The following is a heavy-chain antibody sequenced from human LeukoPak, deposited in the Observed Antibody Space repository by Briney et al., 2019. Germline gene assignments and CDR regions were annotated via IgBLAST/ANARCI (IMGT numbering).Heavy chain of an antibody. D-gene: IGHD4-17*01. V-gene: IGHV1-18*01. CDR1: GYTFTSYG. Sequence: ASVKVSCKASGYTFTSYGISWVRRAPGQGLEWMGWISAYNGITNYAQKLQGRVTMTTDTSTSTAYMELRSLRSDDTAVYYCAVGVTTSFHFDYWGQGTLVTVSS. J-gene: IGHJ4*02. CDR2: ISAYNGIT. CDR3: AVGVTTSFHFDY.